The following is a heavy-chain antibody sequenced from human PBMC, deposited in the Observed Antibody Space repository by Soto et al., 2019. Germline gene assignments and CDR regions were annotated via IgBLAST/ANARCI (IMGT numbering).Heavy chain of an antibody. D-gene: IGHD4-17*01. V-gene: IGHV4-38-2*01. J-gene: IGHJ6*02. CDR3: ASDYPVSPYGMDV. Sequence: AETLSLTCAVSGYSISSGYYWGWIRQPPGKGLEWIGSIYHSGSTYYNPSLKSRVTISVDTSKNQFSLKLSSVTAADTAVYYCASDYPVSPYGMDVWGQGAPVTVSS. CDR2: IYHSGST. CDR1: GYSISSGYY.